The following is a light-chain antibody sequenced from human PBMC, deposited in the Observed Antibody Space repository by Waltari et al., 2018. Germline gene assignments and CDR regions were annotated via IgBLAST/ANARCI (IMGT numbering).Light chain of an antibody. CDR2: DVT. CDR3: SSHTTSSTLV. J-gene: IGLJ2*01. V-gene: IGLV2-14*03. CDR1: SDDVGRYKF. Sequence: QSALTQPASVSGSPGQSITFSCTGSSDDVGRYKFVSWYQQHPGKVPKLLIFDVTDRPSGVSDRFSGSKSGNTASLTISGLQPEDEADYYCSSHTTSSTLVFGGGTRVTVL.